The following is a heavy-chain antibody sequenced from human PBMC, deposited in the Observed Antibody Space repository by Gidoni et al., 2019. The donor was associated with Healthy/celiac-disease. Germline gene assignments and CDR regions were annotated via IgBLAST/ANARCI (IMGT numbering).Heavy chain of an antibody. CDR3: AKDRDTAMVYYFDY. D-gene: IGHD5-18*01. CDR2: ISWNSGSI. J-gene: IGHJ4*02. CDR1: GFTLDDYA. V-gene: IGHV3-9*01. Sequence: EVQLVEPGGGLVQPGRPLRLSCAASGFTLDDYAMHWVRQAPGKGLEWVSGISWNSGSIDYADSVKGRFTISRDNAKNSLYLQMNSLRAEDTALYYCAKDRDTAMVYYFDYWGQGTLVTVSS.